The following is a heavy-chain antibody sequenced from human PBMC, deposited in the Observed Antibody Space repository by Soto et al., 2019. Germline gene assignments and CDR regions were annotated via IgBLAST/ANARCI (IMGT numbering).Heavy chain of an antibody. J-gene: IGHJ4*02. V-gene: IGHV1-46*01. CDR1: GYTFTSYY. CDR2: INPSGGST. D-gene: IGHD3-16*02. CDR3: ARGAMITFGGVIVTFDY. Sequence: VASVKVSCKASGYTFTSYYMHWVRQAPGQGLEWMGIINPSGGSTSYAQKFQGRVTMTRDTSTSTVYMELSSLRSEDTAVYYCARGAMITFGGVIVTFDYWGQGTLVTVS.